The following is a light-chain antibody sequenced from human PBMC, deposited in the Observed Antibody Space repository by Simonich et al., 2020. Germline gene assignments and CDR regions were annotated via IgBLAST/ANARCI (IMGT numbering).Light chain of an antibody. Sequence: DIQMTQSPSSLSASVGDRVTITCRASQSISSYLNWYQQKQGKAPKLLIYAASRLQSWVPSRFSDSGSGTDFTLTISSLKPEDFATYYCQQSYSTQWTFGQGTKVEIK. CDR1: QSISSY. CDR2: AAS. J-gene: IGKJ1*01. CDR3: QQSYSTQWT. V-gene: IGKV1-39*01.